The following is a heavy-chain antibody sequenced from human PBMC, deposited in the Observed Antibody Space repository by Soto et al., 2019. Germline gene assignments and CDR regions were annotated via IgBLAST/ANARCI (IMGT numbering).Heavy chain of an antibody. V-gene: IGHV3-23*01. CDR3: AKDQGYGDYSGSSVFGFDY. CDR1: GFTFSSYA. CDR2: ISGSGGST. D-gene: IGHD4-17*01. J-gene: IGHJ4*02. Sequence: GGSLRLSCAASGFTFSSYAMSWVRQAPGKGLEWVSAISGSGGSTYYADSVKGRFTISRDNSKNTLYLQMNSLRAEDTAVYYCAKDQGYGDYSGSSVFGFDYWGQGTLVTVSS.